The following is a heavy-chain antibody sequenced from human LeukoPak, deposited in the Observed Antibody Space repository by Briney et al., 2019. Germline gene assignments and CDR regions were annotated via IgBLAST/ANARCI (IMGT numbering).Heavy chain of an antibody. J-gene: IGHJ4*02. Sequence: SETLSLTCTVSGGSISSYYWSWIRQPPGKGLEWIGYIYYSGSTNYNPSLKSRVTISVDTSKNQFSLKLSSVTAADTSLYYCAQLRYYYFDYWGQGTLVTVSS. CDR3: AQLRYYYFDY. CDR1: GGSISSYY. V-gene: IGHV4-59*12. CDR2: IYYSGST. D-gene: IGHD5-18*01.